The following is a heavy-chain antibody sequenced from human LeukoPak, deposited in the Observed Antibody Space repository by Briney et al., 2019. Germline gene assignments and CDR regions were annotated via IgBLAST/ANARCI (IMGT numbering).Heavy chain of an antibody. J-gene: IGHJ3*02. CDR3: ARDSGYYDSSGYYYVDAFDI. D-gene: IGHD3-22*01. Sequence: GGSLRLSCAASGFTFSSYGMHWVRQAPGKGLEWVSSISSSSSYIYYADSVKGRFTISRDNAKNSLYLQMNSLRAEDTAVYYCARDSGYYDSSGYYYVDAFDIWGQGTMVTVSS. V-gene: IGHV3-21*01. CDR1: GFTFSSYG. CDR2: ISSSSSYI.